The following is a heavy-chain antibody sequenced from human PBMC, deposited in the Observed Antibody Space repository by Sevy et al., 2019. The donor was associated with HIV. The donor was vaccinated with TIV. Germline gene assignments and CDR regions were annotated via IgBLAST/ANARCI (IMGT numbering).Heavy chain of an antibody. CDR1: GFSFSNYG. CDR2: TSGSGGST. Sequence: GGSLRLSCEAPGFSFSNYGMNWVRQAPGKGLEWVSGTSGSGGSTYYADSVKGRFTISRDNSKNTLYLQMNSLRAEDTAVYSCAKDGESYVWGSHYDYWGQGTLVTVSS. J-gene: IGHJ4*02. V-gene: IGHV3-23*01. CDR3: AKDGESYVWGSHYDY. D-gene: IGHD3-16*01.